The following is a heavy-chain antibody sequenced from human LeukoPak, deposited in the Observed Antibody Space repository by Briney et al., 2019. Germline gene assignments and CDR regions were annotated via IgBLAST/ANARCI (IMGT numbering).Heavy chain of an antibody. D-gene: IGHD1-26*01. Sequence: SETLSLTCAVYGGSFSSYQWNWIRQPPGKGLEWIGEISHRGTTNYNPSLKSRVTMSVDTSKNQFSLKLSSVTAADTAVHYCARRPVGASGYDSWGQGTLVTVSS. CDR1: GGSFSSYQ. V-gene: IGHV4-34*01. CDR3: ARRPVGASGYDS. J-gene: IGHJ4*02. CDR2: ISHRGTT.